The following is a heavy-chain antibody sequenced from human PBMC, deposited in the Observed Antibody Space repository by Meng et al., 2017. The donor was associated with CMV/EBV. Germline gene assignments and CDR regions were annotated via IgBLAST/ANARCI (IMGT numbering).Heavy chain of an antibody. V-gene: IGHV1-8*01. CDR3: ARGRGVVPAAIVQNWFDP. CDR1: GYTFTSYD. D-gene: IGHD2-2*01. Sequence: ASVKVSCKASGYTFTSYDINWVRQDTGQGLEWMGWMNPNSGNTGYAQKFQGRVTMTRNTSISTAYMELSSLRSEDTAVYYCARGRGVVPAAIVQNWFDPWGQGTLVTVSS. CDR2: MNPNSGNT. J-gene: IGHJ5*02.